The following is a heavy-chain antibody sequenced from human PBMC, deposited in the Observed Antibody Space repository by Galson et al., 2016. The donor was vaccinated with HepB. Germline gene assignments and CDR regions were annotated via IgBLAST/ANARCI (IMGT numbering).Heavy chain of an antibody. CDR1: GGSISSGGYY. Sequence: TLSLTGTVSGGSISSGGYYWSWIRQRPGERLEWIGYICYSGRSYSNPFPKSRVTKSVETFKNQFSLKHSSVTAAVSAVYYCARARYFRQNNVFDTWGQGTLVTVSS. D-gene: IGHD3-9*01. V-gene: IGHV4-31*03. CDR2: ICYSGRS. CDR3: ARARYFRQNNVFDT. J-gene: IGHJ5*02.